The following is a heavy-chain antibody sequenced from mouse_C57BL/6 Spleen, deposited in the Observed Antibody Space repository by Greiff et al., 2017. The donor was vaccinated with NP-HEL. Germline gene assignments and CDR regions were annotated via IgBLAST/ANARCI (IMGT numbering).Heavy chain of an antibody. Sequence: EVKLMESGGGLVKPGGSLKLSCAASGFTFSSYAMSWVRQTPEKRLEWVATISDGGSYTYYPDNVKGRFTISRDNAKNNLYLQMSHLKSEDTAMYYCARETAQATGDYAMDYWGQGTSVTVSS. CDR1: GFTFSSYA. D-gene: IGHD3-2*02. J-gene: IGHJ4*01. CDR2: ISDGGSYT. CDR3: ARETAQATGDYAMDY. V-gene: IGHV5-4*01.